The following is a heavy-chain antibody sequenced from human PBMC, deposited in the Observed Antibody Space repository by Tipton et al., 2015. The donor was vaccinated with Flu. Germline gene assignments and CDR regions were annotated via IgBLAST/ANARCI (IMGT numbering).Heavy chain of an antibody. CDR1: GDSVSSNSAA. V-gene: IGHV6-1*01. J-gene: IGHJ6*02. D-gene: IGHD2-2*01. CDR3: ARGTGYCSSTSCFHGMDV. Sequence: TLSLTCAISGDSVSSNSAAWNWIRQSPSRGLEWLGRTYYRSKWYNDYAVSVKSRITINPDTSKNQFSLQLNSVTPEDTAVYYCARGTGYCSSTSCFHGMDVWGQGTTATVSS. CDR2: TYYRSKWYN.